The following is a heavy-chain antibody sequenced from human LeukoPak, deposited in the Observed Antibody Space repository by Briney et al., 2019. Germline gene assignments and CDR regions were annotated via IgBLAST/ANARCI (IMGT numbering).Heavy chain of an antibody. J-gene: IGHJ4*02. Sequence: AGGSLRLSCAAPGFSFSTSWMHWVRQAPGKGLVWVSRIHSDGIGTTYADSVKGRFTISRDNSKNTLDLQMNNLRAEDTAVYYCARDHYYVPDYWGQGTLVTVSS. CDR3: ARDHYYVPDY. D-gene: IGHD3-10*02. CDR1: GFSFSTSW. V-gene: IGHV3-74*03. CDR2: IHSDGIGT.